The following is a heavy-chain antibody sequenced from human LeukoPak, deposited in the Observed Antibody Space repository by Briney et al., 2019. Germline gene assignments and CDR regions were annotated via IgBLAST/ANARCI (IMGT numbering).Heavy chain of an antibody. J-gene: IGHJ4*02. V-gene: IGHV1-18*01. CDR2: ISAYNGNT. CDR1: GYTFTSYG. CDR3: ARYEVAGTDY. Sequence: ASVTVSCTTSGYTFTSYGISWVRQAPGQGLERMGWISAYNGNTNYAQKLQGRVTITTDTSTSTAYMELRSLRSDDTAVYYCARYEVAGTDYWGQGTLVTVSS. D-gene: IGHD6-19*01.